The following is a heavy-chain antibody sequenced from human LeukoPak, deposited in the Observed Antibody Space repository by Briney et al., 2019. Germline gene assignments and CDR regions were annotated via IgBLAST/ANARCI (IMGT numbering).Heavy chain of an antibody. CDR1: GGSISSYY. Sequence: PSETLSLTCTVSGGSISSYYWSWIRQPPGKGLEWIGYIYSTGSTNYNPSLKSRVTISVDTSKNQFSLKLSSVTAADTAVYYCARGYYYDSRALDYWGQGTLVTVSS. J-gene: IGHJ4*02. V-gene: IGHV4-59*08. CDR2: IYSTGST. CDR3: ARGYYYDSRALDY. D-gene: IGHD3-22*01.